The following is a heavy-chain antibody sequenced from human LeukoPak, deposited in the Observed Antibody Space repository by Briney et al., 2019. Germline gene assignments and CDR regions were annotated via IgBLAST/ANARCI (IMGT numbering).Heavy chain of an antibody. J-gene: IGHJ4*02. V-gene: IGHV3-48*04. Sequence: SGGSLRLSCAASRFTFSSYWMSWVRQAPGKGLEWVSYISSSGSTIYYADSVEGRFTISRDNAKNSLYLQMNSLRAEDTAVYYCARDLTMIVRYDDFDYWGQGTLVTVSS. CDR2: ISSSGSTI. CDR1: RFTFSSYW. D-gene: IGHD3-22*01. CDR3: ARDLTMIVRYDDFDY.